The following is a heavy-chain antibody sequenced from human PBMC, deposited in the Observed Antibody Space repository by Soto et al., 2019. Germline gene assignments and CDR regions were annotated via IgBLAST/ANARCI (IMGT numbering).Heavy chain of an antibody. CDR1: VDGVSSNSAA. D-gene: IGHD6-19*01. Sequence: QTLSLTCTTSVDGVSSNSAAWNWIRQSPSRGLEWLGRTYYRSKWYNDYAVSVKSRITINPDTSKNQFSLQLNSVTPEDTAVYYCARDSSGWPPYFQHWGQGTLVTVSS. CDR3: ARDSSGWPPYFQH. V-gene: IGHV6-1*01. J-gene: IGHJ1*01. CDR2: TYYRSKWYN.